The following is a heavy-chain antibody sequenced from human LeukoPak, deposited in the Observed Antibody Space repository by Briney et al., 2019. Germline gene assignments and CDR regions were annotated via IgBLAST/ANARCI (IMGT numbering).Heavy chain of an antibody. D-gene: IGHD5-24*01. CDR2: IYYTGTT. V-gene: IGHV4-31*03. Sequence: PSETLSLTCTVSGGSISSGVYYWSWIRQHPGKGLEWIGYIYYTGTTYYNPSFKSRITISVDTSKNQFSLKLSSVTAADTAIYYCARVNTISSFDYWGQGTLVTVSS. CDR3: ARVNTISSFDY. CDR1: GGSISSGVYY. J-gene: IGHJ4*02.